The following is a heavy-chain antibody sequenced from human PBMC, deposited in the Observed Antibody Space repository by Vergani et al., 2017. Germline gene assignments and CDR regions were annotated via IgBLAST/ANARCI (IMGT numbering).Heavy chain of an antibody. J-gene: IGHJ3*02. D-gene: IGHD4-23*01. CDR2: MYYSGST. Sequence: QVQLQESGPGLVKPSETLSLTCTVSGGSISSYYWSWIRQPPGKGLEWIGYMYYSGSTNYNPSLKSRVTISVDTSKNQFSLKLSSVTAADTAVSYCARVSGEEYGGNDYAFDIWGQGTMVTVSS. V-gene: IGHV4-59*01. CDR3: ARVSGEEYGGNDYAFDI. CDR1: GGSISSYY.